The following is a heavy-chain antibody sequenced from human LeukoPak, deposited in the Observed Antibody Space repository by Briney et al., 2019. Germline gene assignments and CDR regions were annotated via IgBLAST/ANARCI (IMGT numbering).Heavy chain of an antibody. CDR3: ARDSKVRGVGNYFDY. V-gene: IGHV1-46*01. Sequence: ASVKVSCKASGYTFTSYYMHWVRQAPGQGLEWMGIINPSGGSTSYAQKFQGRVTMTRDMSTSTVYMELSSLRSEDTAVYYCARDSKVRGVGNYFDYWGQGTLVTVSS. D-gene: IGHD3-10*01. J-gene: IGHJ4*02. CDR1: GYTFTSYY. CDR2: INPSGGST.